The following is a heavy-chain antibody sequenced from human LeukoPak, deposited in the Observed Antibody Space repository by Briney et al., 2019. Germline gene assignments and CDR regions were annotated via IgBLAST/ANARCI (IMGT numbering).Heavy chain of an antibody. CDR2: IYTSGST. J-gene: IGHJ5*02. CDR3: ARSPGGQRLGWFDP. CDR1: GGSISSYY. D-gene: IGHD6-25*01. Sequence: SETLSLTCAVSGGSISSYYWSWIRQPAGKGLEWIGRIYTSGSTNYNPSLKSRVTMSVDTSKNQFSLKLSSVTAADTAVYYCARSPGGQRLGWFDPWGQGTLVTVSS. V-gene: IGHV4-4*07.